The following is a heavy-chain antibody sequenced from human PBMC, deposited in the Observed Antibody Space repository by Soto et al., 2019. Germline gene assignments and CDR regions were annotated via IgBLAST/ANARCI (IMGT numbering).Heavy chain of an antibody. V-gene: IGHV1-69*02. Sequence: SVKLSCTASGGTFSSYTISWVRQAPGQGLEWMGRIIPILGIANYAQKFQGRVTITADKSTSTAYMELSSLRSEDTAVYYCAVHYTYYYDSSGYYYFDYWGQGTLVTVSS. CDR2: IIPILGIA. CDR3: AVHYTYYYDSSGYYYFDY. CDR1: GGTFSSYT. D-gene: IGHD3-22*01. J-gene: IGHJ4*02.